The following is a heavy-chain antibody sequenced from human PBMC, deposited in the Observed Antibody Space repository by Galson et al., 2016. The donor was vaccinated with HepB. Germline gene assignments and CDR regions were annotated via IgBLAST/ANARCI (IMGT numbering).Heavy chain of an antibody. D-gene: IGHD3-3*01. J-gene: IGHJ6*02. CDR2: ISSSSTTI. V-gene: IGHV3-48*02. CDR3: ARGDNYDFWSDSYYYGMDV. CDR1: GFTSSYYS. Sequence: SLRLSCAASGFTSSYYSMNWVRRAPGKGLEWVSYISSSSTTIYYADSVKGRFTISRDNAKNSLYLQMNSLRDEDTAVYYCARGDNYDFWSDSYYYGMDVWGQGTTVTVSS.